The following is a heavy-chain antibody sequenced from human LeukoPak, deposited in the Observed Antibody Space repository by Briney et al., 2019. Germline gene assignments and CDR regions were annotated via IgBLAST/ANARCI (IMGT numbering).Heavy chain of an antibody. J-gene: IGHJ5*02. CDR3: ARQTYSIDWFDP. D-gene: IGHD4-11*01. CDR1: GGSISSSSYY. V-gene: IGHV4-39*01. CDR2: IYYSGST. Sequence: PSETLSLTCTVSGGSISSSSYYWGWIRQPPGKGLEWIGSIYYSGSTYYNPSLKSRVTISVDTSKNQFSLKLSSVTAADTAVYYRARQTYSIDWFDPWGQGTLVTVSS.